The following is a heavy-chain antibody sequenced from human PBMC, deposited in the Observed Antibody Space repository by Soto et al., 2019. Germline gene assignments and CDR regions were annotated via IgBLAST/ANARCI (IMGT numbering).Heavy chain of an antibody. CDR2: IHQGGSET. D-gene: IGHD5-18*01. J-gene: IGHJ3*02. V-gene: IGHV3-7*01. Sequence: EVRLVESGGGLVQPGGSLRPSCAASGFPLSSHWMSWVRQAPGKGLEWLGNIHQGGSETHFADSVRGRFTISRDNAKNSLFLQLNSLRAEDTAVYYCAQAMAYAFHIWGQGTVVTVSS. CDR3: AQAMAYAFHI. CDR1: GFPLSSHW.